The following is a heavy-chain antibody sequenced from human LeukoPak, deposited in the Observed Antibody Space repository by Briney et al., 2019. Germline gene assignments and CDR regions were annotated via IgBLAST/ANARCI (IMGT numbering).Heavy chain of an antibody. CDR2: INSDGSST. J-gene: IGHJ4*02. Sequence: GGSLRLSCAASGFTFSSYWMHWVRQAPGKGLVWVSRINSDGSSTSYADSVKGRFTISRDNAKNTLYLQMNSLRAEDTAVYYCARGYDSSGYYDYWGQGTLVTVSS. CDR1: GFTFSSYW. D-gene: IGHD3-22*01. V-gene: IGHV3-74*01. CDR3: ARGYDSSGYYDY.